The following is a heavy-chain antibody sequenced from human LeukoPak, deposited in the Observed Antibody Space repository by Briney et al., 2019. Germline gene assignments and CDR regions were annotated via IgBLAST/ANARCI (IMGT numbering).Heavy chain of an antibody. CDR2: IYYSGST. D-gene: IGHD1-1*01. J-gene: IGHJ4*02. Sequence: SETLSLTCTVSGGSISSYYWSWIRQPPGKGLEWIGYIYYSGSTNCNPSLKSRVTISVDTSKNQFSLKLSSVTAADTAVYYCASDKTGPDYWGQGTLVTVSS. CDR1: GGSISSYY. V-gene: IGHV4-59*01. CDR3: ASDKTGPDY.